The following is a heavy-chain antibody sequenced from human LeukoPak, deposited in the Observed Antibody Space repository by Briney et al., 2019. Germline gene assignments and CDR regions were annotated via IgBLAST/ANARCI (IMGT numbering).Heavy chain of an antibody. CDR2: IYRGGST. D-gene: IGHD2-21*01. CDR1: GFTVSSNY. Sequence: PGGSLRLSCAASGFTVSSNYMSWVRQAPGKGLEWVSVIYRGGSTYYADSVKGRFTISRDNSKNTLYLQMNSLRSEDTAVYYCARDARTVVVSGHYYYYYYMDVWGKGTTVTVSS. V-gene: IGHV3-53*05. CDR3: ARDARTVVVSGHYYYYYYMDV. J-gene: IGHJ6*03.